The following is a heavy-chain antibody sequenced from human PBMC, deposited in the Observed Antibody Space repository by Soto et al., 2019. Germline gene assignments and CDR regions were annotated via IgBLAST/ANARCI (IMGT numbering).Heavy chain of an antibody. CDR1: GYMFTTYW. CDR2: IDPSDSYT. Sequence: PGESLKISCNGSGYMFTTYWISWVRQMPGKGLEWMGRIDPSDSYTSYSPSFEGHVTISADKSISTAYLQWGSLKASDTAIYYCARLRIAAPGDPGPWGQGTLVTVSS. CDR3: ARLRIAAPGDPGP. V-gene: IGHV5-10-1*01. J-gene: IGHJ5*02. D-gene: IGHD2-21*02.